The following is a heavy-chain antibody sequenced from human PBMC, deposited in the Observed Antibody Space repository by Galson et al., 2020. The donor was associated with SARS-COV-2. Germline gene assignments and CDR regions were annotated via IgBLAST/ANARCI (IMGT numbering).Heavy chain of an antibody. CDR1: GFSLSTSGVG. D-gene: IGHD3-22*01. CDR2: IYWDDDK. Sequence: KMSGPTLVKPTQTLTLTCTFSGFSLSTSGVGVGWIRQLPGKALEWLALIYWDDDKRYSPSLKSRLTITKDTSKNQVVLTMTNMDPVDTATYYCARRGVGYDDSSGFQGGYFQHWGQGTLVAVSS. CDR3: ARRGVGYDDSSGFQGGYFQH. V-gene: IGHV2-5*02. J-gene: IGHJ1*01.